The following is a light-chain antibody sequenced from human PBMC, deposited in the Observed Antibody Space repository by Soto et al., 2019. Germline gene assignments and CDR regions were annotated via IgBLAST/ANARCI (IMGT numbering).Light chain of an antibody. V-gene: IGLV1-40*01. CDR2: GYN. J-gene: IGLJ1*01. Sequence: QSVLTQPPSVSGAPGQRVTISCTGSSSNIGARYDVHWYQKLPGTAPKLLIYGYNNRPSGIPDRFSGSKSGTSASLVISGLLAEDEADYYCQAYDSSLSGYVFGTGTKLTVL. CDR1: SSNIGARYD. CDR3: QAYDSSLSGYV.